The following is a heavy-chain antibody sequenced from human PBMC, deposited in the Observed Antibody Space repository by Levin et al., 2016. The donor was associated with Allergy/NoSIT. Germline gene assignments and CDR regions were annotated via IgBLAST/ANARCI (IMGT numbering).Heavy chain of an antibody. CDR2: LSYDGKNK. V-gene: IGHV3-30*04. CDR1: GFHFPSRD. J-gene: IGHJ6*02. D-gene: IGHD1-26*01. CDR3: ARAQIPGSGGYYFGMDV. Sequence: GGSLRLSCAASGFHFPSRDMHWVRQAPGKGLQWVAALSYDGKNKFYAESVKGRFTISRDNSENTLYLQMNSLRPEDTAVYYCARAQIPGSGGYYFGMDVWGQGTTVAVSS.